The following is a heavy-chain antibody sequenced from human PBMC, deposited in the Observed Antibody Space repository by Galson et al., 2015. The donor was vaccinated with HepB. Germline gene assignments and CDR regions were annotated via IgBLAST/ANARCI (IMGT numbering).Heavy chain of an antibody. CDR1: GFTFSSYA. CDR3: AKWSYFRGCGGDCFAFDI. CDR2: ISGSGGST. J-gene: IGHJ3*02. Sequence: SLRLSCAASGFTFSSYAMSWVRQAPGKGLEWVSAISGSGGSTYYADSVKGRFTISRDNSKNTLYLQMNSLRAEDTAVYYCAKWSYFRGCGGDCFAFDIWGQGTMVTVSS. V-gene: IGHV3-23*01. D-gene: IGHD2-21*02.